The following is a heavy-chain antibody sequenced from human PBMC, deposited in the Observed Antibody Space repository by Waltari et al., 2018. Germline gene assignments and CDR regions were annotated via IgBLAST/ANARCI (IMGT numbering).Heavy chain of an antibody. J-gene: IGHJ5*02. CDR2: IIPIFGTP. CDR3: ARREIGGPLDP. V-gene: IGHV1-69*12. CDR1: GGTFGRFA. D-gene: IGHD1-1*01. Sequence: QVQLVQSGAEVKKPGSSEKVSCRASGGTFGRFALSWVRQAPGQGLEWMGGIIPIFGTPNYAQRFQGRLTITADERTSTVFMELTSLTSDDTAIYFCARREIGGPLDPWGQGTLVTVSS.